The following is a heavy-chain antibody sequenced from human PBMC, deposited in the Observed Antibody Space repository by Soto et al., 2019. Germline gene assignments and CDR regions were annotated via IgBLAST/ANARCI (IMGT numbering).Heavy chain of an antibody. CDR3: ARERIAVAGPYYYGMDV. V-gene: IGHV4-31*03. CDR2: IYYSGST. D-gene: IGHD6-19*01. J-gene: IGHJ6*02. Sequence: SETLSLTCTVSGGSISSGGYYWSWIRQHPGKGLEWIGYIYYSGSTYYNPSLKSRVTISVDTSKNQFSLKLSSVTAADTAVYYCARERIAVAGPYYYGMDVWGQGTTVTVSS. CDR1: GGSISSGGYY.